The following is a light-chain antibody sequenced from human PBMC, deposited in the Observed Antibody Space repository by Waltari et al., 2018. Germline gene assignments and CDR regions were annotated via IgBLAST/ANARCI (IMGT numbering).Light chain of an antibody. J-gene: IGKJ2*01. CDR2: AAS. CDR1: QGISRY. V-gene: IGKV1-8*01. Sequence: AIRMTQSPSSLSASTGDRVTITCRASQGISRYLAWYQQKPWKAPKLLIYAASTLQSGFPSRFSGSGSGTDFTLTISCLQSEDFATYYCQQYYSYPYTFGQGTKLEIK. CDR3: QQYYSYPYT.